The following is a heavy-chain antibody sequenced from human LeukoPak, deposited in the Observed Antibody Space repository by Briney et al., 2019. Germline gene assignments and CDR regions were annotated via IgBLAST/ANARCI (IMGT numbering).Heavy chain of an antibody. V-gene: IGHV4-38-2*02. Sequence: SETLSLTCTVSGYSISSGYYWGWIRQPPGKGLEWIGNIYHSGSTYYNPSLKSRVTISVDTSKNQFSLKLSSVTAADTAVYYCARDGTAAGYPFDYWGQGTLVTVSS. CDR2: IYHSGST. D-gene: IGHD6-13*01. J-gene: IGHJ4*02. CDR3: ARDGTAAGYPFDY. CDR1: GYSISSGYY.